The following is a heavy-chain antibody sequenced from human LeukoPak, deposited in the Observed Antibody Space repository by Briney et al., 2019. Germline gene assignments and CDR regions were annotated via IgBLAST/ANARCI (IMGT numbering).Heavy chain of an antibody. Sequence: ASVKVSCKASGYTFTSYGISWVRQAPGQGFEWMGWISAYNGNTNYAQKLQGRVTMTTDTSTSTAYMDLRSLRSDDTAVYYCARMDIVVVPAAPPYYYYYMDVWGKGTTVTVSS. CDR1: GYTFTSYG. CDR3: ARMDIVVVPAAPPYYYYYMDV. CDR2: ISAYNGNT. D-gene: IGHD2-2*03. V-gene: IGHV1-18*01. J-gene: IGHJ6*03.